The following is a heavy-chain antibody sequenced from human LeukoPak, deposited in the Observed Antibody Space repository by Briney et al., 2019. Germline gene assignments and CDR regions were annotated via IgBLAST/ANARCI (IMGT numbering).Heavy chain of an antibody. CDR1: GYSFSRYA. D-gene: IGHD1-1*01. CDR3: ARGQHATGWYVDL. J-gene: IGHJ2*01. V-gene: IGHV1-3*01. CDR2: INAANGNS. Sequence: GASVKVSCKASGYSFSRYAMHWVRQAPGQRLEWMGWINAANGNSECTQKFQGRVTITRDTSASTDYMELSSLRFEDTAVYFCARGQHATGWYVDLWGRGTPVTVSP.